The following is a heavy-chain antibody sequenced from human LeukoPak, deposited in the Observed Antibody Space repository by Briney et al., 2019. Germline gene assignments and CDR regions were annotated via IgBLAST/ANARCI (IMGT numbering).Heavy chain of an antibody. Sequence: GGSLRLSCAASGFTFSSYGMHWVRQAPGKGLEWVAVISYDGSNKYYADSVKGRFTISRDNSKSTLYLQMNSLRAEDTAVYYCAKDSLLLWFGEYKGDAFDIWGQGTMVTVSS. CDR1: GFTFSSYG. J-gene: IGHJ3*02. V-gene: IGHV3-30*18. CDR3: AKDSLLLWFGEYKGDAFDI. D-gene: IGHD3-10*01. CDR2: ISYDGSNK.